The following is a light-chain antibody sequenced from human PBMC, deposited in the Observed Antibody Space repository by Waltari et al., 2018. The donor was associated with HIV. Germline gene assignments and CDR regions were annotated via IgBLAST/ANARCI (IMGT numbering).Light chain of an antibody. CDR2: DAS. V-gene: IGKV1-39*01. CDR1: QPVNTK. J-gene: IGKJ3*01. CDR3: QQGYNTPLT. Sequence: DIQMTQSPSTLSASVGDRVTISCRASQPVNTKLNWYQQKPGKAPKLLIYDASILQIGVPSRFSGTGSGKDFTLTISSLQPDDFASYFCQQGYNTPLTFGPGTKVDIK.